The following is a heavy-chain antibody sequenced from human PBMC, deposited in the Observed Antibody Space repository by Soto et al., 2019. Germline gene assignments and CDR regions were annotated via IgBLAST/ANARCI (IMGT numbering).Heavy chain of an antibody. D-gene: IGHD3-10*01. V-gene: IGHV3-7*03. J-gene: IGHJ4*02. CDR3: VSLSRTPDALLSFGDQ. CDR1: GFTFSGHW. CDR2: IKEDGSEK. Sequence: EVQLVESGGGLVQPGGSLRLSCAAPGFTFSGHWMSWVRQAPGKGLEWVANIKEDGSEKYYVDSVKGRFTISRDNAKNSLFLQMNSLRAEDTAVYYCVSLSRTPDALLSFGDQWGQGTLVTVSS.